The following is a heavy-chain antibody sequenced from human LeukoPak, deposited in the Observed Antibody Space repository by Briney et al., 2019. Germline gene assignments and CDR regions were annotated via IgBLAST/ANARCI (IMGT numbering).Heavy chain of an antibody. CDR2: IYYSGST. D-gene: IGHD1-26*01. J-gene: IGHJ4*02. CDR3: VRHFSREILSYFDY. Sequence: SETLSLTCTVSGASISINGYYWGWIRQPPGKGLEWIGSIYYSGSTYYSPSHKSRVAISVDTSKNQFSLRLSSVTAADTAVYYCVRHFSREILSYFDYWGQGTLVTVSS. CDR1: GASISINGYY. V-gene: IGHV4-39*01.